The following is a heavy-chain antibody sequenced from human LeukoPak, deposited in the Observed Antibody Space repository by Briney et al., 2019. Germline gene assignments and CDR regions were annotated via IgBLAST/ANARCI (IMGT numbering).Heavy chain of an antibody. V-gene: IGHV3-23*01. CDR1: GFTFSNYA. J-gene: IGHJ4*02. Sequence: GGSLRLSCAASGFTFSNYAMSWVRQAPGKGLEWVSAITGSGGGTYYADSVKGRFTISRDNSKSTLYLQMNSLRADDTAVYYCAKWGDYDVLTGYYDPDYWGQGTLVTVSS. CDR3: AKWGDYDVLTGYYDPDY. D-gene: IGHD3-9*01. CDR2: ITGSGGGT.